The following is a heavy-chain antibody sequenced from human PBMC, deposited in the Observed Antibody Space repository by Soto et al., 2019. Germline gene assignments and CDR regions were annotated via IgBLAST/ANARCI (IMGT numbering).Heavy chain of an antibody. Sequence: QVQLQESGPGLVKPSETLSLTCTVSGGXXXXXXXXXXRXXXXKGLEWIGYIYYSGSTNYNPSLKSXXTXXXXXXKNXFXXXXXSVXXAXTAVYYCAREGYSSSWYAWGAFDIWGQGTMVTVSS. CDR1: GGXXXXXX. V-gene: IGHV4-59*01. J-gene: IGHJ3*02. D-gene: IGHD6-13*01. CDR3: AREGYSSSWYAWGAFDI. CDR2: IYYSGST.